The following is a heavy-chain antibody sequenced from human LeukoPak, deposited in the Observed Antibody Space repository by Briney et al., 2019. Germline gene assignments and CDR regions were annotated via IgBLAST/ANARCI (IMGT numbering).Heavy chain of an antibody. CDR1: GGSISSYY. CDR3: ARSHYDILTGQGPYDY. V-gene: IGHV4-4*07. J-gene: IGHJ4*02. Sequence: SETLSLTCTVSGGSISSYYWSWIRQPAGKGLEWIGRIYTSGSTNYNPSLKSRVTMSVDTSKNQFSLKLSSVTAADTAVYYCARSHYDILTGQGPYDYWGQGTLVTVSS. D-gene: IGHD3-9*01. CDR2: IYTSGST.